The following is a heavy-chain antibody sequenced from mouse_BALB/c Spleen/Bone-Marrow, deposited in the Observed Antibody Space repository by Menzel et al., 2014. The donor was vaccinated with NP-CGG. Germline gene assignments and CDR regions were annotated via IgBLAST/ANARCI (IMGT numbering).Heavy chain of an antibody. Sequence: VQLQQSGAELAKPGASLKMSCKASGYTFTSYWMHWVKQRPGQGLEWIGYINPSTDYTEYNQKFKDKATLTADKSSSTAFMQLSSLTSEDSAVYYCARRAYGGSYGFAYWGKGLWSLSLQ. CDR1: GYTFTSYW. V-gene: IGHV1-7*01. CDR2: INPSTDYT. J-gene: IGHJ3*01. CDR3: ARRAYGGSYGFAY. D-gene: IGHD1-1*01.